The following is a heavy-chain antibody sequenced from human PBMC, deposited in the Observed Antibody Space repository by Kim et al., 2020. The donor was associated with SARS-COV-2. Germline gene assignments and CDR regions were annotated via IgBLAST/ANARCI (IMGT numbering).Heavy chain of an antibody. J-gene: IGHJ3*02. CDR3: ARHFPVHYDILTGYYRLGAFDI. CDR1: GGSISSSSYY. V-gene: IGHV4-39*01. CDR2: IYYSGST. Sequence: SETLSLTCTVSGGSISSSSYYWGWIRQPPGKGLEWIGSIYYSGSTYYNPSLKSRVTISVDTSKNQFSLKLSSVTAADTAVYYCARHFPVHYDILTGYYRLGAFDIWGQGTMVTVSS. D-gene: IGHD3-9*01.